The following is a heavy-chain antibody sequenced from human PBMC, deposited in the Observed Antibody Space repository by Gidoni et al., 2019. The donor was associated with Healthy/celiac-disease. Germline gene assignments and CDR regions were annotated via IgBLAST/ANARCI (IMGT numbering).Heavy chain of an antibody. D-gene: IGHD2-2*01. CDR2: ST. V-gene: IGHV4-59*01. CDR3: ARETPNLQLPYYYYYMDV. Sequence: STNYNPSLKSRVTISVDTSKNQFSLKLSSVTAADTAVYYCARETPNLQLPYYYYYMDVWGKGTTVTVSS. J-gene: IGHJ6*03.